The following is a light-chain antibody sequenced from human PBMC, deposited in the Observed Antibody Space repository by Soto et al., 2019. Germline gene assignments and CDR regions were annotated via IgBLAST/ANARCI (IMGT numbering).Light chain of an antibody. CDR1: QSVSSN. J-gene: IGKJ2*03. CDR3: QQYDSSPYS. V-gene: IGKV3-15*01. Sequence: ERVMTQSPATLSVSPGERATLSCRASQSVSSNLAWYQQKPGQAPRLLIYGASTRATGIPARFSGSGSGTDFTLTISRLEPEDFAVYYCQQYDSSPYSFGQGTKVDI. CDR2: GAS.